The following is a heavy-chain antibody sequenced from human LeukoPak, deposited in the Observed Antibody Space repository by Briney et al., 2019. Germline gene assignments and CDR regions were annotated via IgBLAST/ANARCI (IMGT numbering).Heavy chain of an antibody. CDR2: IGGGGVST. V-gene: IGHV3-23*01. D-gene: IGHD3-22*01. Sequence: GGSLRLSCTASGFTFGDYAMSWVRQAPGKGLEWVSAIGGGGVSTFYADSVKGRFTISRDNSKNTLYLQMNSLRAEDTAVYYCAKRNYYDSSGYYYDYWGQGTLVTVSS. CDR1: GFTFGDYA. CDR3: AKRNYYDSSGYYYDY. J-gene: IGHJ4*02.